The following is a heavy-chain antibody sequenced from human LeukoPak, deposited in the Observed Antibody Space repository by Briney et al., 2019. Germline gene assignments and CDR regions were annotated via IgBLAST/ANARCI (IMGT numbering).Heavy chain of an antibody. CDR3: ARHGGYTSPSFH. CDR2: MSYSGST. D-gene: IGHD6-13*01. J-gene: IGHJ1*01. V-gene: IGHV4-59*08. Sequence: KSSETLSLTCSVSGGSISNSYWSWIRQPPGEGLEFIGYMSYSGSTDYNPSLKSRVTISVDMSNNEFSLKLTSVTAADTAVYYCARHGGYTSPSFHWGQGTLVTVSS. CDR1: GGSISNSY.